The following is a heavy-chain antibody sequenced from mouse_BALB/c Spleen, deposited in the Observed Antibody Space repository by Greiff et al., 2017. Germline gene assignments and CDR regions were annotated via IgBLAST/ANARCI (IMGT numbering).Heavy chain of an antibody. CDR3: ARSTMITTGAMDY. D-gene: IGHD2-4*01. CDR2: INPSSGYT. J-gene: IGHJ4*01. Sequence: VKLMESGAELARPGASVKMSCKASGYTFTSYTMHWVKQRPGQGLEWIGYINPSSGYTNYNQKFKDKATLTADKSSSTAYMQLSSLTSEDSAVYYCARSTMITTGAMDYWGQGTSVTVSS. V-gene: IGHV1-4*01. CDR1: GYTFTSYT.